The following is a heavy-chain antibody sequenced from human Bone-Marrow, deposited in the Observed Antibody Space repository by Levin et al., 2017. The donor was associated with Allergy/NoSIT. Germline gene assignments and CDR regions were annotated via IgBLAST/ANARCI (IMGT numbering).Heavy chain of an antibody. J-gene: IGHJ5*02. CDR3: ARKGHIVVGWNWFDP. Sequence: ASVKVSCKASGGTFSSYAISWVRQAPGQGLEWMGGIIPIFGTANYAQKFQGRVTITADKSTSTAYMELSSLRSEDTAVYYCARKGHIVVGWNWFDPWGQGTLVTVSS. CDR2: IIPIFGTA. CDR1: GGTFSSYA. D-gene: IGHD2-21*01. V-gene: IGHV1-69*06.